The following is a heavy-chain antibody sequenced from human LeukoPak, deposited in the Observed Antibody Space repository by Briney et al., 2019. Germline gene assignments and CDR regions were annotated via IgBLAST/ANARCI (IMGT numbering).Heavy chain of an antibody. D-gene: IGHD1-26*01. CDR1: GFTFSSYS. CDR2: INSDGSST. CDR3: AREIAGSYWDFDY. Sequence: GGSLRLSCAASGFTFSSYSMNWVRQAPGKGLVWVSRINSDGSSTSYADSVKGRFTISRDNAKNTLYLQMNSLRAEDTAVYYCAREIAGSYWDFDYWGQGTLVTVSS. J-gene: IGHJ4*02. V-gene: IGHV3-74*01.